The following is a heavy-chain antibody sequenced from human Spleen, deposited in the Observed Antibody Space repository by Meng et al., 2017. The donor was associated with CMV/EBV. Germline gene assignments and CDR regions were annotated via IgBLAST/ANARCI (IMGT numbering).Heavy chain of an antibody. D-gene: IGHD3-10*01. V-gene: IGHV1-69*10. J-gene: IGHJ6*02. CDR1: GGTFSSYA. Sequence: SVKVSCKASGGTFSSYAISWVRQAPGQGLEWMGGIIPILGIANYAQKFQGRVTITADKSTSTAYMELSSLRSEDTAVYYCAREPGYGSGSYYSYYGMDVWGQGTTVIVSS. CDR2: IIPILGIA. CDR3: AREPGYGSGSYYSYYGMDV.